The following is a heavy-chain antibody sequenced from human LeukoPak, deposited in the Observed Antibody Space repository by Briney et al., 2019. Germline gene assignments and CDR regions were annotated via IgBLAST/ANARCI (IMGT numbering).Heavy chain of an antibody. CDR2: ISGSGGST. Sequence: GGSLRLSCAASGFTFSSYAMSWVRQAPGKGLEWVSAISGSGGSTYYADSVKGRFTISRDNSKNTLYLQMNSLRAEDTAVYYCAKDLLVAARPYYYYGMDVWGQGTTVTVSS. J-gene: IGHJ6*02. CDR1: GFTFSSYA. CDR3: AKDLLVAARPYYYYGMDV. D-gene: IGHD6-6*01. V-gene: IGHV3-23*01.